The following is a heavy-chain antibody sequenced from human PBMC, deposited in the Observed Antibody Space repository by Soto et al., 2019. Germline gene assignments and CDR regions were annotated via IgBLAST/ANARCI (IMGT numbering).Heavy chain of an antibody. V-gene: IGHV1-2*02. J-gene: IGHJ6*02. CDR3: ARGRQRPSAAYKGHGYYGMDV. CDR2: INPNNGGT. Sequence: GASVKVSCKASGYTFTTYYIHWVRQAPGQGLEWVGWINPNNGGTNSAQKFQGRVNMTRDTSTNTAYMELSSLRSDDTAIYFCARGRQRPSAAYKGHGYYGMDVWGQGTTVTVSS. D-gene: IGHD2-2*01. CDR1: GYTFTTYY.